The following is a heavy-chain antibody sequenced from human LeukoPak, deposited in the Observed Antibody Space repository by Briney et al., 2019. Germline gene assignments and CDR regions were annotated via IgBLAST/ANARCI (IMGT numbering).Heavy chain of an antibody. CDR2: ISGSGGST. V-gene: IGHV3-23*01. CDR1: GFTFSSYA. Sequence: GGSLRLSCAASGFTFSSYAMSWVRQAPGKGLEWVSVISGSGGSTYYADSVKGRFTISRDNSKNTLYLQMNSLRAEDTAVYYCAKDQWLVSNFDYWGQGTLVTVSS. D-gene: IGHD6-19*01. CDR3: AKDQWLVSNFDY. J-gene: IGHJ4*02.